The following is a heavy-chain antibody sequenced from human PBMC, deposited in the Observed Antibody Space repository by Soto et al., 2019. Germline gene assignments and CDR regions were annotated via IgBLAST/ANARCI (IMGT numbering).Heavy chain of an antibody. CDR1: GYTFTDYY. Sequence: GASVKVSCKASGYTFTDYYMHWVRQAPGQGLEWMGWINPNSGGTNYAQKFQGGVTMTRDTSINTAYMELSRLRSDDTAIYYCASGVRNYSGMDVWGQGTTVTVSS. V-gene: IGHV1-2*02. J-gene: IGHJ6*02. CDR2: INPNSGGT. CDR3: ASGVRNYSGMDV. D-gene: IGHD2-8*01.